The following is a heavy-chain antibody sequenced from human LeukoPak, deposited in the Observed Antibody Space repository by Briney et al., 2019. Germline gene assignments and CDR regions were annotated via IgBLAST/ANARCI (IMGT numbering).Heavy chain of an antibody. Sequence: PGGSLRLLCAASAFTFNSYGKDCVRHAPGKGLDRVAFIRYVGSNKYYAVSVKGRFPISRDNSKNTLYLQMNSLRAEDTALYYCPKESIAVAGRLVYWGQGTLVTVSS. CDR1: AFTFNSYG. CDR2: IRYVGSNK. J-gene: IGHJ4*02. CDR3: PKESIAVAGRLVY. V-gene: IGHV3-30*02. D-gene: IGHD6-19*01.